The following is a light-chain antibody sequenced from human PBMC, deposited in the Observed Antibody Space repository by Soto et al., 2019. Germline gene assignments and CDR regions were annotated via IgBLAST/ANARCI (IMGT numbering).Light chain of an antibody. J-gene: IGKJ4*01. Sequence: DIQMTQSPSSLSASVGDRVTITCRASQRPDNYVNWYQQKPGESPKLLIYARSTLQRGIPSRLSGGGSGTDFTLTISGLQPDDFATYYCQQTYSVPLTFGGGTKVDIK. V-gene: IGKV1-39*01. CDR1: QRPDNY. CDR2: ARS. CDR3: QQTYSVPLT.